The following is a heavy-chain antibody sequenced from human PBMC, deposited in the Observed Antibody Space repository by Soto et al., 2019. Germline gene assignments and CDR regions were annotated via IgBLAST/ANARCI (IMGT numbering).Heavy chain of an antibody. Sequence: GGSLRLSCAASGVTFSSYAMSWVRQAPGKGLEWVSTISGSGGSTYYADSVKGRFTISRDNSRNTLYLQMNSLRAEDTAVYYCAKDRGSGSTSWYNGWFDPWGQGTLVTVSS. CDR2: ISGSGGST. D-gene: IGHD6-13*01. CDR3: AKDRGSGSTSWYNGWFDP. CDR1: GVTFSSYA. V-gene: IGHV3-23*01. J-gene: IGHJ5*02.